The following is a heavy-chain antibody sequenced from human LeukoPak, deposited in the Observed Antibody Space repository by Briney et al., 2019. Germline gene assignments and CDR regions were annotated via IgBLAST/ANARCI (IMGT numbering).Heavy chain of an antibody. CDR3: AELGITMIGGV. CDR1: GFTFDDYA. J-gene: IGHJ6*04. Sequence: GGSLRLSCAVSGFTFDDYAMHWVRLVPGKGLEWVSGISWNSDTIGYGDSVKGRFTISRDNAKNSLYLQMNSLRAEDTAVYYCAELGITMIGGVWGKGTTVTISS. V-gene: IGHV3-9*01. D-gene: IGHD3-10*02. CDR2: ISWNSDTI.